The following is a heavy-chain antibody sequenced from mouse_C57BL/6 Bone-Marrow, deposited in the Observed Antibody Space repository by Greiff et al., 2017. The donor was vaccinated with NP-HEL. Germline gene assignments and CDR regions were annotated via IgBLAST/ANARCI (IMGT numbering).Heavy chain of an antibody. CDR2: IDPENGDT. CDR3: TALTTVVGAMGY. J-gene: IGHJ4*01. D-gene: IGHD1-1*01. Sequence: EVQLQQSGAELVRPGASVKLSCTASGFNIKDDYMHWVKQRPEQGLEWIGWIDPENGDTEYASKFQGKATITADTSSNTAYLQLSSLTSEDTAVYSCTALTTVVGAMGYWGQGTAVTVSS. V-gene: IGHV14-4*01. CDR1: GFNIKDDY.